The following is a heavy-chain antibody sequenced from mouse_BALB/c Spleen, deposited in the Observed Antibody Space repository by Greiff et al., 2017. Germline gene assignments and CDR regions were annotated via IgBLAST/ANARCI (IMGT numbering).Heavy chain of an antibody. Sequence: EVKVVESGPSLVKPSQTLSLTCSVTGDSITSGYWNWIRKFPGNKLEYMGYISYSGSTYYNPSLKSRISITRDTSKNQYYLQLNSVTTEDTATYYCARRWLLRFAYWGQGTLVTVSA. CDR3: ARRWLLRFAY. V-gene: IGHV3-8*02. J-gene: IGHJ3*01. CDR2: ISYSGST. CDR1: GDSITSGY. D-gene: IGHD2-3*01.